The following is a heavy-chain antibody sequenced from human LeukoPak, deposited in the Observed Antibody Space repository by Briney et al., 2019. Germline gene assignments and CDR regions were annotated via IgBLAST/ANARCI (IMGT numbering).Heavy chain of an antibody. Sequence: SVKVSCKASGGTFSSYAISWVRQAPGQGLEWMGGIIPIFGTANYAQKFQGRVTITTDESTSTAYMELSSLRSEDTAVYYCAGGAPGKITMVRGVNAFDIWGQGTMVTVSS. CDR2: IIPIFGTA. CDR3: AGGAPGKITMVRGVNAFDI. V-gene: IGHV1-69*05. J-gene: IGHJ3*02. D-gene: IGHD3-10*01. CDR1: GGTFSSYA.